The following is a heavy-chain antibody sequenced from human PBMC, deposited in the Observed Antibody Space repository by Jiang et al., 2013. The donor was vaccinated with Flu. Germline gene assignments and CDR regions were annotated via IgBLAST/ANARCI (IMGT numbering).Heavy chain of an antibody. CDR3: ASRVTGATKNAFDI. D-gene: IGHD1-7*01. V-gene: IGHV4-59*01. Sequence: LLKPSETLPLTCSVSGAYITNYYWSWIRQSPGKGLEWIGYVFNSGSSDYNPSLESRATISVDTSRSQFSLKLTSVTAADTAVYYCASRVTGATKNAFDIWGQGTMVTVSS. CDR2: VFNSGSS. CDR1: GAYITNYY. J-gene: IGHJ3*02.